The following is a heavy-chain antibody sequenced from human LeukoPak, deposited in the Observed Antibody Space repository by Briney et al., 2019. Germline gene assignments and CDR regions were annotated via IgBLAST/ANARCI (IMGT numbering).Heavy chain of an antibody. D-gene: IGHD3-16*01. V-gene: IGHV3-23*01. CDR3: AKDSSQGGDYFDS. CDR1: EFTFSKYA. J-gene: IGHJ4*02. CDR2: INGSGVTT. Sequence: GGSLRLSCAASEFTFSKYAMNWVRQAPGKGLEWVSGINGSGVTTFYADSVKGRFTISRDNSKNTLYLQMNSLRAEDTAIYYCAKDSSQGGDYFDSWGQGTLVTVSS.